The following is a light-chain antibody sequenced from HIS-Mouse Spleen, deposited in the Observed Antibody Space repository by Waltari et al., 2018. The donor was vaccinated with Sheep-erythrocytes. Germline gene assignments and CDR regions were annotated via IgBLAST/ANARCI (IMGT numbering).Light chain of an antibody. CDR3: CSYAGSSTWV. CDR2: EGS. Sequence: QSALTQPASVSGSPVQSITLSSTGTSSDVGSYNLVSWYQQHPGKAPKLMIYEGSKRPSGVSNRFSGSKSGNTASLTISGLQAEDEADYYCCSYAGSSTWVFGGGTKLTVL. CDR1: SSDVGSYNL. J-gene: IGLJ3*02. V-gene: IGLV2-23*01.